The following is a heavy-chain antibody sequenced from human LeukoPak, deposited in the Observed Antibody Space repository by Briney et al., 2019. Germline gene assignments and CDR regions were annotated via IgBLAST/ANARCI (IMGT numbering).Heavy chain of an antibody. J-gene: IGHJ4*02. CDR3: ARDLAATVVTNFDY. V-gene: IGHV1-2*02. Sequence: GASVKVSCKASGYTFTGYYMHWVRQAPGQGLEWMGWINPNSGGTNYAQKFQGRVTMTRDTSISTAYMELSRLRSDDTAVYYCARDLAATVVTNFDYWGQGTLVTVSS. CDR1: GYTFTGYY. CDR2: INPNSGGT. D-gene: IGHD2-15*01.